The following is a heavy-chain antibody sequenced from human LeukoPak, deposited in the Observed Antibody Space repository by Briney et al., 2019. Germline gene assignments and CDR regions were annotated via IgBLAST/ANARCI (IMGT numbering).Heavy chain of an antibody. J-gene: IGHJ4*02. Sequence: GGSLRLSCAASGFTFSNYWMSWVHQAPGKGLEWVANINQEGSEKYYVDSVKGRFIISRDNAKNSLYLQMNNLRAEDTAVYYCARHPLFDYWGQGTLVTVSS. CDR3: ARHPLFDY. CDR2: INQEGSEK. V-gene: IGHV3-7*01. CDR1: GFTFSNYW.